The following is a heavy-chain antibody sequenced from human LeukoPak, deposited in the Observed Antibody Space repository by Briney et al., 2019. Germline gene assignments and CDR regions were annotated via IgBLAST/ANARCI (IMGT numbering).Heavy chain of an antibody. J-gene: IGHJ5*02. Sequence: SQTLSLTCTVSGGSISSGGSYWSWVRQHPGKGLEWIGDICYSGSTYYNPSLKSRVTISVDTSKNQFSLKLSSVTAADTAVYYCAREQSSGYLNWFDPWGQGTLVTVSS. V-gene: IGHV4-31*03. D-gene: IGHD3-22*01. CDR2: ICYSGST. CDR1: GGSISSGGSY. CDR3: AREQSSGYLNWFDP.